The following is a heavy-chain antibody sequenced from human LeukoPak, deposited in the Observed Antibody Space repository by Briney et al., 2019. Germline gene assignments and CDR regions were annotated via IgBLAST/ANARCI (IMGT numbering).Heavy chain of an antibody. CDR1: GFTFSSYA. V-gene: IGHV3-23*01. CDR2: MSTSGGST. D-gene: IGHD3-3*01. CDR3: ARAVDFWSGYPQPNWFDP. Sequence: GGSLRLSCAASGFTFSSYAMGWVRQAPGKGLEWVSAMSTSGGSTYYADSVKGRFTVSRDNSKNTLFLQMNSLRAEDTAVYYCARAVDFWSGYPQPNWFDPWGQGTLVTVSS. J-gene: IGHJ5*02.